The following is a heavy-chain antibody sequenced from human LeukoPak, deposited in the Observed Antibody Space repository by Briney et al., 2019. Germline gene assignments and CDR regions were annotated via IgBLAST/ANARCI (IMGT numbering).Heavy chain of an antibody. Sequence: PGGSLRLSCAASGFTFNLYAMSWVRQAPGKGLEWVSTISDSGGSTHYADSVKGRFTISRDDSKNTLYLQMNSLRAEDTAVYYCTKDVSRGYSAFFGGQGTLVTVSS. D-gene: IGHD3-22*01. CDR2: ISDSGGST. V-gene: IGHV3-23*01. J-gene: IGHJ4*02. CDR1: GFTFNLYA. CDR3: TKDVSRGYSAFF.